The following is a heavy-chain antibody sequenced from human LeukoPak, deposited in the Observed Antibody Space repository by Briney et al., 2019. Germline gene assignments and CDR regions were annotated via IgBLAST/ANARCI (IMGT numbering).Heavy chain of an antibody. V-gene: IGHV3-7*01. J-gene: IGHJ3*01. CDR3: ARYCSGGGCFGAFDV. CDR2: IKQDGSEK. CDR1: GFTFSSYW. D-gene: IGHD2-15*01. Sequence: GGSLRLSCAASGFTFSSYWMSWVRQAPGKGLEWVANIKQDGSEKYYVDSVKGRFTISRDNAKNSLYLQMNSLRAEDTAVYYCARYCSGGGCFGAFDVWGQGTMVTVSS.